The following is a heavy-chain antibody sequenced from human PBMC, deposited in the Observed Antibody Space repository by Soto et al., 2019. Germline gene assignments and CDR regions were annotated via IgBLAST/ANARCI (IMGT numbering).Heavy chain of an antibody. CDR1: GYTFASYA. Sequence: GASVKVSSKASGYTFASYASHCLHQAPGQSLEYMGWIHAGNGNTKYSQKFRDRVTITRDTSATTAYMELSSLTSEDTALYYCARLSHSSRYDMPYFTYWVHGTLVTVSS. V-gene: IGHV1-3*01. J-gene: IGHJ1*01. CDR2: IHAGNGNT. CDR3: ARLSHSSRYDMPYFTY. D-gene: IGHD3-22*01.